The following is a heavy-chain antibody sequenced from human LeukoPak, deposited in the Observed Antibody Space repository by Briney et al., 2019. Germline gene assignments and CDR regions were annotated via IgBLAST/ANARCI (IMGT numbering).Heavy chain of an antibody. Sequence: SVKVSCKASGGTFSSYTISWVRQAPGQGLEWMGGIIPIFGTANYAQKFQGRVTITTDESTSTAYMELSSLRSEDTAVYYCARGDGDSTPYYYYMDVWGKGTTVTVSS. V-gene: IGHV1-69*05. CDR1: GGTFSSYT. J-gene: IGHJ6*03. CDR3: ARGDGDSTPYYYYMDV. CDR2: IIPIFGTA. D-gene: IGHD4-17*01.